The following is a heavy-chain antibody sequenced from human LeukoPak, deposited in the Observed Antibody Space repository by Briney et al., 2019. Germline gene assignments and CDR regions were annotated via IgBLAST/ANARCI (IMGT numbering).Heavy chain of an antibody. J-gene: IGHJ2*01. CDR1: GDSFSSHY. CDR2: ISYRGST. Sequence: SETLSLTCTVSGDSFSSHYWTWIRQPPGKGLEWIGYISYRGSTNYNPSLKSRVTMSVDTSKNQFSLKLSSVTAADTAVYYCASAQRYCSSTSCYGDWYFDLWGRGTLVTVSS. D-gene: IGHD2-2*01. V-gene: IGHV4-59*11. CDR3: ASAQRYCSSTSCYGDWYFDL.